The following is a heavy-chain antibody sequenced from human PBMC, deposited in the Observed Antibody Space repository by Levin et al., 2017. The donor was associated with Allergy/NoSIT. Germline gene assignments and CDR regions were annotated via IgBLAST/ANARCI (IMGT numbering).Heavy chain of an antibody. CDR3: ARALEVATIPY. J-gene: IGHJ4*02. Sequence: RASETLSLTCTVSGGSVSSGSYYWTWIRQPPGTGLEWIGYIYYSGSTNYNPSLKSRVTISVDKSKNQFSLKLSSVTAADTAVYYCARALEVATIPYWGQGTLVTVSS. D-gene: IGHD5-12*01. V-gene: IGHV4-61*01. CDR2: IYYSGST. CDR1: GGSVSSGSYY.